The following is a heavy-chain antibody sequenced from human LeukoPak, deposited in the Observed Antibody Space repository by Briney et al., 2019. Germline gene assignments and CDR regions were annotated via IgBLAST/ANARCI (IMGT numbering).Heavy chain of an antibody. J-gene: IGHJ4*02. CDR3: AKDTARVGGGHSSYGY. CDR1: GFTFSSYA. Sequence: GGSLRLSCAASGFTFSSYAMSWVRQAPGKGLEWVSAISGSGGSTYYADSVKGRFTISRDNSKNTLYLQMNSLRAEDTAVYYCAKDTARVGGGHSSYGYWGQGTLVTVSS. D-gene: IGHD6-19*01. CDR2: ISGSGGST. V-gene: IGHV3-23*01.